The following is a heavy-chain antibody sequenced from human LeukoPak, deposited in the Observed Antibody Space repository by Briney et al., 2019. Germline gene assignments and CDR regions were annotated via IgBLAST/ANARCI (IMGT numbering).Heavy chain of an antibody. CDR2: INHSGST. Sequence: PSETLSLTCAVYGGSFSGYYWSWIRQPPGKGLEWIGEINHSGSTNYNPSLKSRVTISVDTSKNQFSLKLSSVTAADTAVYYCASAGYSSSWYPRLYYYYGMDVWGQGTTVTVSS. D-gene: IGHD6-13*01. CDR1: GGSFSGYY. V-gene: IGHV4-34*01. J-gene: IGHJ6*02. CDR3: ASAGYSSSWYPRLYYYYGMDV.